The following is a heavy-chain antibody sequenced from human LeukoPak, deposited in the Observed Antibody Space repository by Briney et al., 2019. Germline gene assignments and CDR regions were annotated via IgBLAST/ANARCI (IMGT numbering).Heavy chain of an antibody. CDR3: ARTGGSFYFYYYMDV. J-gene: IGHJ6*03. D-gene: IGHD1-26*01. Sequence: SETLSLTCTVSGASISSSDRYWGWIRQPPGKGLEWIGSIYYSGITYHNPSLKSRVTISVDTSKNQFSLKLSSVTAADTAVYYCARTGGSFYFYYYMDVWGKGTTVTVSS. CDR2: IYYSGIT. CDR1: GASISSSDRY. V-gene: IGHV4-39*07.